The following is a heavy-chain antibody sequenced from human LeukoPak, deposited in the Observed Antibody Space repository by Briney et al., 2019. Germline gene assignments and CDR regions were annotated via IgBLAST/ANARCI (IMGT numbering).Heavy chain of an antibody. J-gene: IGHJ4*02. D-gene: IGHD5-12*01. CDR3: AGRGYSGYDDNFDY. CDR1: GGTFSSYA. CDR2: IIPIFGTA. Sequence: SVKVSCKASGGTFSSYAISWVRQAHGQGLEWMGGIIPIFGTANYAQKFQGRVTITADESTSTAYMELSSLRSEDTAVYYCAGRGYSGYDDNFDYWGQGILVTVSS. V-gene: IGHV1-69*01.